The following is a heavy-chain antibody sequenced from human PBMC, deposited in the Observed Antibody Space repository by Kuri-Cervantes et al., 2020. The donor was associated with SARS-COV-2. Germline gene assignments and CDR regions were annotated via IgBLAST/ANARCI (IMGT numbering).Heavy chain of an antibody. CDR2: ISSSSSYI. Sequence: ESLKISCAASGFTFSSYSMNWVRQAPGKGLEWVSSISSSSSYIYYADSVKGRFTISRDNAKNSLYLQMNSLRAEDTAVYYCARVHSYGPQDYYYYGMDVWGQGTTVTVSS. J-gene: IGHJ6*02. D-gene: IGHD5-18*01. V-gene: IGHV3-21*01. CDR1: GFTFSSYS. CDR3: ARVHSYGPQDYYYYGMDV.